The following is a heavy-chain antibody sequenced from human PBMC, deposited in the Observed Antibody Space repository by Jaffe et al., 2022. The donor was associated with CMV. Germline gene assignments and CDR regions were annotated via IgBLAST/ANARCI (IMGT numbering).Heavy chain of an antibody. J-gene: IGHJ5*02. CDR3: VTVTPGLNWFDP. CDR1: GFTFSSYS. CDR2: ISSSSSYI. D-gene: IGHD4-17*01. Sequence: EVQLVESGGGLVKPGGSLRLSCAASGFTFSSYSMNWVRQAPGKGLEWVSSISSSSSYIYYADSVKGRFTISRDNAKNSLYLQMNSLRAEDTAVYYCVTVTPGLNWFDPWGQGTLVTVSS. V-gene: IGHV3-21*01.